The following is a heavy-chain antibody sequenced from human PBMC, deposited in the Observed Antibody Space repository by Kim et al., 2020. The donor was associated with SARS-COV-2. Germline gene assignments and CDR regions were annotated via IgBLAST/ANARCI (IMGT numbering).Heavy chain of an antibody. CDR3: ARDRIAAAGRGYNWFDP. Sequence: LRSRVTISVDTSKNQFSLKLSSVTAADTAVYYCARDRIAAAGRGYNWFDPWGQGTLVTVSS. V-gene: IGHV4-59*01. J-gene: IGHJ5*02. D-gene: IGHD6-13*01.